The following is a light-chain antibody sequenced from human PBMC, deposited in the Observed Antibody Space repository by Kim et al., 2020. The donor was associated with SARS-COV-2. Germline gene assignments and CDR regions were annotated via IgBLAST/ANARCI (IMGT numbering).Light chain of an antibody. Sequence: ASVGDRVTITCRANQSISTNLNWYQQKSGKAPKLLIYAASSLQGGVPSRFSGSGSGTDFTLTISSLQPEDSATYYCQQSNSTPLTFGGGTKVDIK. CDR3: QQSNSTPLT. J-gene: IGKJ4*01. V-gene: IGKV1-39*01. CDR1: QSISTN. CDR2: AAS.